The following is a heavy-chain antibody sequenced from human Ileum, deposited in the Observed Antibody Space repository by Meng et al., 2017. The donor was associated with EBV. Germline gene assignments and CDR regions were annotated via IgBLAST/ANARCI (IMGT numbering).Heavy chain of an antibody. V-gene: IGHV4-34*01. CDR2: INPSEGT. D-gene: IGHD1-26*01. J-gene: IGHJ4*02. CDR3: ARRGSYGGGCDY. CDR1: GGSFTDYY. Sequence: GRLLQWGAELLKPSETLSLPCAVYGGSFTDYYWTWIRQPPGKGLGWIGEINPSEGTNYNPSLKSRVTISVDTSKNQFSLKMNSLTAADTAIYYCARRGSYGGGCDYWGQGTLVTVSS.